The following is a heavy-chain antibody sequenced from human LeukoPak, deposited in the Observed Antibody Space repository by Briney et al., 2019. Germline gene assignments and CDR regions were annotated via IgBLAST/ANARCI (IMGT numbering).Heavy chain of an antibody. V-gene: IGHV3-30-3*01. CDR3: ARDPGSYYFDY. J-gene: IGHJ4*02. D-gene: IGHD1-1*01. CDR1: GSTFSSYA. Sequence: PGGSLRLSRAASGSTFSSYAMHWVRQAPGKGLEWVAVISYDGSNKYYADSVKGRFTISRDNSKNTLYLQMNSLRAEDTAVYYCARDPGSYYFDYWGQGTLVTVSS. CDR2: ISYDGSNK.